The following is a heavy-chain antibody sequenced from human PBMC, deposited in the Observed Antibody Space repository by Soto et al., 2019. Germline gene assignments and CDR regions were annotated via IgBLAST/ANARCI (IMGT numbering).Heavy chain of an antibody. D-gene: IGHD6-13*01. V-gene: IGHV3-23*01. J-gene: IGHJ4*02. CDR2: ISGSGGST. Sequence: EVQLLESGGGLLQLGGSLRLSCAASGFTFGSYAMNWVRQAPGKGLEWVSVISGSGGSTYYADSVKGRFTISRVNSKNTLYLQMNSLRAEDTAVYYCARRSSSWYFDYRGQGTLVTVSS. CDR1: GFTFGSYA. CDR3: ARRSSSWYFDY.